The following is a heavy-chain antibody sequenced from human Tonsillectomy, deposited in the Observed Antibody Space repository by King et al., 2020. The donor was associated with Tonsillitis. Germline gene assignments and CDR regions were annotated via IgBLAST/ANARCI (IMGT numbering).Heavy chain of an antibody. J-gene: IGHJ3*01. CDR2: IFPGDSDT. V-gene: IGHV5-51*03. CDR1: GHNFPTYW. Sequence: VQLVESGAEVKKPGESLKISCNVSGHNFPTYWIAWVRQMPGKGLECLGIIFPGDSDTKYSPSFQGQVSISADKSSNTAYLRWSSLQASDSGMYYCAAXXGDXPLSXXXXXXQGTLVTVSS. D-gene: IGHD7-27*01. CDR3: AAXXGDXPLSXXXX.